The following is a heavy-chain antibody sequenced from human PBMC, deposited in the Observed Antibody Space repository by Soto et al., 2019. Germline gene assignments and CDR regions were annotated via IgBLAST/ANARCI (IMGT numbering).Heavy chain of an antibody. D-gene: IGHD5-12*01. CDR2: IWSDGSNK. Sequence: GGSLRLSCAASGFTFSSYGMPWVRQAPGKGLEWVAVIWSDGSNKYYADSVNGRFTISRDNSKNTLYLQMNSLRAEDTAVYYCARDGRGYSGYDQYYFDYWGQGTLVTVSS. CDR1: GFTFSSYG. V-gene: IGHV3-33*01. CDR3: ARDGRGYSGYDQYYFDY. J-gene: IGHJ4*02.